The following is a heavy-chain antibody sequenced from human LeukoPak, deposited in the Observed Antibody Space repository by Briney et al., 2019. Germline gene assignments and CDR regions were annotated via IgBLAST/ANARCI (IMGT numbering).Heavy chain of an antibody. J-gene: IGHJ6*02. Sequence: PGTSLRLSCAASGFTFSSYGMHWVRQPPGKGLEWVAVIWYDGSNKYYADSVKGRFTISRDNSKNTLYLQMNSLRAEDTAVYYCARNRLPDYYDSNYGMDVWGQGTTVTVSS. CDR2: IWYDGSNK. CDR1: GFTFSSYG. D-gene: IGHD3-22*01. CDR3: ARNRLPDYYDSNYGMDV. V-gene: IGHV3-33*01.